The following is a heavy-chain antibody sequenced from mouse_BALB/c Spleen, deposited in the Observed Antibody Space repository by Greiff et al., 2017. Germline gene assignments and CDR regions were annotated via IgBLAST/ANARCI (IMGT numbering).Heavy chain of an antibody. J-gene: IGHJ4*01. CDR1: GYAFSSSW. V-gene: IGHV1-82*01. CDR2: IYPGDGDT. Sequence: QVQLQQSGPELVKPGASVKISCKASGYAFSSSWMNWVKQRPGQGLEWIGRIYPGDGDTNYNGKFKGKATLTADKSSSTAYMQLSSLTSVDSAVYFCAREKIYYDLYAMDYWGQGTSVTVSS. CDR3: AREKIYYDLYAMDY. D-gene: IGHD2-4*01.